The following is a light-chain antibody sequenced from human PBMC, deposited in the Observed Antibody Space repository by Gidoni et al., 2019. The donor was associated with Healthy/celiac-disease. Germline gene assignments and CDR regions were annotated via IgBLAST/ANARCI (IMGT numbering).Light chain of an antibody. V-gene: IGLV3-1*01. CDR2: QDS. J-gene: IGLJ1*01. Sequence: SYELTQPPSVSVSPGQTASITCSGDKLGDKYACWYQQTPGQSPVLVIYQDSKRPSGIPERFSGSNSGNTATLTISGTQAMDEADYYCQAWDSSTAAAYVFGTWTKVTVL. CDR3: QAWDSSTAAAYV. CDR1: KLGDKY.